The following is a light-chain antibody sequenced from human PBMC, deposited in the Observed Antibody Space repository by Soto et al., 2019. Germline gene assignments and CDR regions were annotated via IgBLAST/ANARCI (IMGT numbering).Light chain of an antibody. CDR2: GAS. J-gene: IGKJ1*01. V-gene: IGKV3-20*01. CDR3: QQYDNSVWT. CDR1: RSVSAHN. Sequence: IVLTQSPGTLSSSPGERATLSWRASRSVSAHNLAWYQQRPGQSPRLLIDGASRRATGIPDRFSGSGSGTDFTLTISRLQPEDVAVYYCQQYDNSVWTFGQGTKVDIK.